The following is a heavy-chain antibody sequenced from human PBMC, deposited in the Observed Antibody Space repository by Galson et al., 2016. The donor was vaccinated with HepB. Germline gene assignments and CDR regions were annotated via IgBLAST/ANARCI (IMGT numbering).Heavy chain of an antibody. CDR2: ISFDGSNK. J-gene: IGHJ3*02. Sequence: SLRLSCAASGFTFSSYAMHWVRQVPGKGLEWVAVISFDGSNKNYGDSVKGRFTISRDNSKNTLYLQVNSLTAEDTAVFYCARRTRGYSYAFPDAFDIWGQGTVVTVSS. D-gene: IGHD5-18*01. V-gene: IGHV3-30-3*01. CDR3: ARRTRGYSYAFPDAFDI. CDR1: GFTFSSYA.